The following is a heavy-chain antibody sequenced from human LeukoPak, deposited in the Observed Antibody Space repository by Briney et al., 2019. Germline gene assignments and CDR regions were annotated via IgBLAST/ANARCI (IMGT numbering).Heavy chain of an antibody. CDR1: AFSFDDYA. J-gene: IGHJ3*01. D-gene: IGHD3-3*01. Sequence: QPGRSLRFSCAASAFSFDDYAMQWVRQVPGKGLEWVIGINWNSGSRNYADSVKGRFTSSRDNGKDYLYLQMISLRTEDVALYYCAIDNNYDFWSVYVFDLWGPGTMVTVSS. CDR3: AIDNNYDFWSVYVFDL. CDR2: INWNSGSR. V-gene: IGHV3-9*03.